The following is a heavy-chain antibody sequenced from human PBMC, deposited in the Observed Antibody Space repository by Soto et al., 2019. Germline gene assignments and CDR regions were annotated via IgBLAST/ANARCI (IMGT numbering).Heavy chain of an antibody. CDR1: GFTFSSYG. D-gene: IGHD6-13*01. J-gene: IGHJ4*02. CDR2: IWYDGSNK. Sequence: QVQLVESGGGVVQPGRSLRLSCAASGFTFSSYGMHWVRQAPGKGLEWVAVIWYDGSNKYYADSVKGRFTISRDNSKNTLYLQMNSLRAEDTAVYYCARETDSSSWYLSMNYWGQGTLVTVSS. V-gene: IGHV3-33*01. CDR3: ARETDSSSWYLSMNY.